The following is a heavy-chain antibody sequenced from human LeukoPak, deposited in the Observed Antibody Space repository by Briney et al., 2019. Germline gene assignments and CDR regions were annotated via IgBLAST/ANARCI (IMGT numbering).Heavy chain of an antibody. Sequence: PGRSLRLSCAASGFTFSAYAISWVRQAPGKGLEWVSAISGSGGITYYADSVKGRFTISRGNSKNTLYLQMNSLRAEDTAVYYCAKHDPRRVVITNWFDPWGQGTLVTVSS. CDR3: AKHDPRRVVITNWFDP. CDR2: ISGSGGIT. CDR1: GFTFSAYA. J-gene: IGHJ5*02. D-gene: IGHD3-22*01. V-gene: IGHV3-23*01.